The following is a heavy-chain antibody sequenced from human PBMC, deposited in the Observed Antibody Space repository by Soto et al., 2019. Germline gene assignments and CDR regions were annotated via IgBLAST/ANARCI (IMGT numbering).Heavy chain of an antibody. CDR2: IRGSGGTT. CDR3: ARDPNGDYIGAFDI. D-gene: IGHD4-17*01. Sequence: GGSLRLSCATSRFTLSNYAMTWVRQPPGKGLQWVSSIRGSGGTTYYADSVKGRFTMSRDNPKNTLYLQMNSLRDEDTAVYFCARDPNGDYIGAFDIWGQGIMVTVSS. J-gene: IGHJ3*02. CDR1: RFTLSNYA. V-gene: IGHV3-23*01.